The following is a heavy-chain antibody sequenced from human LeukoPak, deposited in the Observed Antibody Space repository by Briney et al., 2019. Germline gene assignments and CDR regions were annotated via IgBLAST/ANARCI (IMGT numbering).Heavy chain of an antibody. V-gene: IGHV4-4*02. CDR1: GASINNSIW. J-gene: IGHJ4*02. CDR3: ARDRGGYTYSHDY. Sequence: SETLSLTCVVSGASINNSIWWNWVRQPPEKGLEWIGEIYHDGSTNYNPSLKSRVTISMDKSKNQLSLKLNFVTAADTAVYYCARDRGGYTYSHDYWGQGTLVTVSS. D-gene: IGHD5-18*01. CDR2: IYHDGST.